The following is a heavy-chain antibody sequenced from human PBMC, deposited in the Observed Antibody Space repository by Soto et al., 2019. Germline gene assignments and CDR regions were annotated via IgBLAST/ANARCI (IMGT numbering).Heavy chain of an antibody. J-gene: IGHJ6*02. CDR2: IIPIFGTA. D-gene: IGHD3-3*01. CDR3: ARASEYYDFWSGYLYYYYGMDV. CDR1: GGTFSSYA. V-gene: IGHV1-69*13. Sequence: ASVKVSCKASGGTFSSYAISCVRQAPGQGLEWMGGIIPIFGTANYAQKFQGRVTITADESTSTAYMELSSLRSEDTAVYYCARASEYYDFWSGYLYYYYGMDVWGQGTTVTVSS.